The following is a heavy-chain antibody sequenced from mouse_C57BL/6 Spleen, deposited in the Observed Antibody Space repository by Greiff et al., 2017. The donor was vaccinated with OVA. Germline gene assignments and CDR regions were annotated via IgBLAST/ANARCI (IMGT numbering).Heavy chain of an antibody. CDR2: IDPSDSET. CDR3: ARSLGNYPDY. J-gene: IGHJ2*01. Sequence: QVQLKQPGAELVSPGSSVKLSCKASGYTFTSYWMHWVKQRPIQGLEWIGNIDPSDSETHYNQKFKDKATLTVDKSSSTAYMQLSSLTSEDSAVYYCARSLGNYPDYWGQGTTLTVSS. V-gene: IGHV1-52*01. CDR1: GYTFTSYW.